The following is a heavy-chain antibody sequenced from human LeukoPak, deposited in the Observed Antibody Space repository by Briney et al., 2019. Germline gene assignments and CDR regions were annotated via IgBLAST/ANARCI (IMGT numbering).Heavy chain of an antibody. CDR2: IYYSGST. D-gene: IGHD3-10*01. Sequence: SETLSLTCTVSGGSISSSSYYWGWIRQPPGKGLEWIGSIYYSGSTYYNPSLKSRVTISVDTSKNQFSLKLSSVTAADTAVYYCARALAYYGSGRRDYYYYYMDVWGKGTTVTISS. J-gene: IGHJ6*03. CDR1: GGSISSSSYY. CDR3: ARALAYYGSGRRDYYYYYMDV. V-gene: IGHV4-39*07.